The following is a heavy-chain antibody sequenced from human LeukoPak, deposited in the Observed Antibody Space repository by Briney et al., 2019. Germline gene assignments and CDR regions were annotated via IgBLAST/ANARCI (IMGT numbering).Heavy chain of an antibody. CDR3: ARDRAEGKTWVEFDP. V-gene: IGHV3-66*02. CDR2: IYSDGVT. Sequence: GGSLRLSCAASGFIVNPYAMSWVRQAPGKGLAWVSLIYSDGVTQYADSVKGRFTISRDNSKNTLYLQINSLRDEDTAVYFCARDRAEGKTWVEFDPWGQGTLVTVSS. CDR1: GFIVNPYA. J-gene: IGHJ5*02.